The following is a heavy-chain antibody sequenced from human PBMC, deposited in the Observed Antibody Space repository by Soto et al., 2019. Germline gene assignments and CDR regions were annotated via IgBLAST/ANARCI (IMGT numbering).Heavy chain of an antibody. CDR3: ARRQNSNYAY. V-gene: IGHV2-5*01. D-gene: IGHD4-4*01. J-gene: IGHJ4*02. Sequence: SGPTLVKPTQTLTLTCTFSGFSLSTSAVAVGWMRQPPGKALEWLALIYGNDDKRYSPSLRSRPTITKDTSKNQVVLTLTNMDPVDTATYYCARRQNSNYAYWGQGTLVTVSS. CDR1: GFSLSTSAVA. CDR2: IYGNDDK.